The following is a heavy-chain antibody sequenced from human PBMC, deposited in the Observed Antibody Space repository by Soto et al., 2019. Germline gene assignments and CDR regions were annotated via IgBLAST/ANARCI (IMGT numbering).Heavy chain of an antibody. V-gene: IGHV3-21*01. CDR3: ARVAY. CDR1: GFNFSRVS. CDR2: ISSASSET. Sequence: PGGSLRLSCEASGFNFSRVSMNCVRQVPGKGLEWFASISSASSETWYSDSVKGRFIISRDNAQNSLFLQMNTLRPDDSAIYYCARVAYWGPGTQVTVSS. J-gene: IGHJ4*02.